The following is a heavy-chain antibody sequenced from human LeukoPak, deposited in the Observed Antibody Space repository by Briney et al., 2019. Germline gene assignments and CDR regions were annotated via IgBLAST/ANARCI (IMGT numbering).Heavy chain of an antibody. V-gene: IGHV1-2*02. CDR2: INPNSGGT. J-gene: IGHJ4*02. D-gene: IGHD1-20*01. CDR3: ARAATFNWNFDF. Sequence: ASVKVSCKASGYTFTRYYMHWVRQAPGQGLEWMGWINPNSGGTNYAQKFQGRVTMTRDTSIITAYMELSRLRSDDTAVYYCARAATFNWNFDFWGQGTLVTVSS. CDR1: GYTFTRYY.